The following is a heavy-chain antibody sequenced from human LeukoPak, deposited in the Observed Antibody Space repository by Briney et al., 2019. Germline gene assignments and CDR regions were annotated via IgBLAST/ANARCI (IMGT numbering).Heavy chain of an antibody. CDR3: ARDDPPLGGVVVTAIPY. D-gene: IGHD2-21*02. CDR2: ISYDGSNK. J-gene: IGHJ4*02. Sequence: GGSLRLSCAASGFTFSSYAMHWVRQAPGKGLEWVAVISYDGSNKYYADSVKGRFTISRDNSKNTLYLQMNSLRAEDTAVYYCARDDPPLGGVVVTAIPYWGQGTLVTVSS. CDR1: GFTFSSYA. V-gene: IGHV3-30-3*01.